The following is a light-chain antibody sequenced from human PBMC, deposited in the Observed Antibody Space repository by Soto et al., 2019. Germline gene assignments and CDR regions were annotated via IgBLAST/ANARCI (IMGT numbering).Light chain of an antibody. Sequence: EIVLTQSPATLSLSPGERATLSCRASQSVSTYLAWYQQKPGQAPRLLIYEASNRATGIPARFSGSGSGTDFNLSISSLEPEDFAVYYCQQRGDWGTFGQGTKVEIK. CDR3: QQRGDWGT. V-gene: IGKV3-11*01. CDR2: EAS. CDR1: QSVSTY. J-gene: IGKJ1*01.